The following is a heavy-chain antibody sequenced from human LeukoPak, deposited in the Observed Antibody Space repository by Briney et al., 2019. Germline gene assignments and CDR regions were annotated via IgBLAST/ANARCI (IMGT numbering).Heavy chain of an antibody. CDR2: ISGSGGGT. Sequence: GGSLRLSCAASGFTFSSYAMSWVRQAPGKGLEWVSAISGSGGGTYYADSVKGRFTISRDNSKNTLYLQMNSLRAEDTAVYYCAKKNRKIVVVPAANDLDYWGQGTLVTVSS. V-gene: IGHV3-23*01. CDR1: GFTFSSYA. CDR3: AKKNRKIVVVPAANDLDY. D-gene: IGHD2-2*01. J-gene: IGHJ4*02.